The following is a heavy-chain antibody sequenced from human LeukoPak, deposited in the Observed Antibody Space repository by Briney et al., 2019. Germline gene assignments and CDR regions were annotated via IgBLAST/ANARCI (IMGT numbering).Heavy chain of an antibody. CDR1: GFTFSSYA. CDR3: ANALGGGNTWYYFDC. J-gene: IGHJ4*02. V-gene: IGHV3-23*01. Sequence: GGSLRLSCAASGFTFSSYAMSWVRQAPGKGLEWVSSLSGSGGSPNYANSVKGRFTISRDNPKNTLYLQMNSLRAEDTAVYCRANALGGGNTWYYFDCWGQGTLVTVSS. CDR2: LSGSGGSP. D-gene: IGHD6-13*01.